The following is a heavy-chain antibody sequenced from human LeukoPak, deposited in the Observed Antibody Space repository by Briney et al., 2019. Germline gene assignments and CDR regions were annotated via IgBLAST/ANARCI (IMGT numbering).Heavy chain of an antibody. CDR1: GFTVSSNY. CDR2: ISSSSSYI. J-gene: IGHJ3*02. V-gene: IGHV3-21*01. Sequence: GGSLRLSCAASGFTVSSNYMSWVRQAPGKGLEWVSSISSSSSYIYYADSVKGRFTISRDNAKNSPYLQMNSLRAEDTAVYYCARASWELLTGAFDIWGQGTMVTVSS. CDR3: ARASWELLTGAFDI. D-gene: IGHD1-26*01.